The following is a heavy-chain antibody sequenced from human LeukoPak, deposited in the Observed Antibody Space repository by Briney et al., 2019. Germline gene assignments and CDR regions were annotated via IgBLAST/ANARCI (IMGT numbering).Heavy chain of an antibody. CDR1: GFTFSSYA. J-gene: IGHJ4*02. Sequence: PGGSLRLSCAASGFTFSSYAMSWVRQAPGKELEWVSAISGSGGSTYYADSVKGRFTISRDNSKNTLYLQMNSLRAEDTAVYYCARSIAAAPADDYWGQGTLVTISS. CDR3: ARSIAAAPADDY. CDR2: ISGSGGST. D-gene: IGHD6-13*01. V-gene: IGHV3-23*01.